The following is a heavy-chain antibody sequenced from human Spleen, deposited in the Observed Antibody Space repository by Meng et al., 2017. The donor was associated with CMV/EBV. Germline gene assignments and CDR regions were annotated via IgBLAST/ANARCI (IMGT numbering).Heavy chain of an antibody. CDR3: ARKPLGYDSSGYMGYYFDY. Sequence: SGGYYQSWIRQPPGKGLEWIGYLYYSGSTYYNPSLKSRVTISVDTSKNQFSLKLSSVTAADTAVYYCARKPLGYDSSGYMGYYFDYWGQGTLVTVSS. CDR2: LYYSGST. V-gene: IGHV4-30-4*01. CDR1: SGGYY. D-gene: IGHD3-22*01. J-gene: IGHJ4*02.